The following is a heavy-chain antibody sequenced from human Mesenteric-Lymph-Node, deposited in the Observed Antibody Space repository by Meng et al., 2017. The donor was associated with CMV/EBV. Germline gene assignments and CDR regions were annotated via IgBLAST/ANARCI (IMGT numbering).Heavy chain of an antibody. CDR2: IRFDGSND. V-gene: IGHV3-30*02. CDR3: ATDRAQSGGYYFDF. D-gene: IGHD3-16*01. J-gene: IGHJ4*02. CDR1: GFAFNAHS. Sequence: GGSLRLSCAASGFAFNAHSVHWVRQFPGQGLEWVAFIRFDGSNDNYADSVRGRFIISRDNSKNTLSLQMNILRPEDTAVYFCATDRAQSGGYYFDFWGQGTLVTVSS.